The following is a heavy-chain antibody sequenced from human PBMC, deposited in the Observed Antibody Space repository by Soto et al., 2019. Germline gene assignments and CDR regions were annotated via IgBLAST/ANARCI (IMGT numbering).Heavy chain of an antibody. J-gene: IGHJ4*02. CDR2: VTGSGDRT. CDR3: AKKAVADRPPID. D-gene: IGHD6-6*01. CDR1: GFTFSSYA. Sequence: EVQLLESGGGSVQPGGSLRLSCATSGFTFSSYAMSWVRQAPGKGLEWVSGVTGSGDRTFYADSVKGRFTISRDNSKSPLYLQMSSLKAEDTAQYDGAKKAVADRPPIDWGQGTLVTVSS. V-gene: IGHV3-23*01.